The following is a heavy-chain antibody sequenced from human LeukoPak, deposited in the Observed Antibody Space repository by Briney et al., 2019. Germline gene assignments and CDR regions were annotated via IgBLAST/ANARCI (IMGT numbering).Heavy chain of an antibody. Sequence: SGTLSLTCAVSGGSVSSSNWWSWVRQPPGKGLEWIGEIYHSGSTNYNPSLKSRVTISVDTSKNQFSLKLSSVTAADTAVYYCARAGTSRYDFWSGYSDYYYYYMDVWGKGTTVTVSS. CDR2: IYHSGST. V-gene: IGHV4-4*02. J-gene: IGHJ6*03. D-gene: IGHD3-3*01. CDR1: GGSVSSSNW. CDR3: ARAGTSRYDFWSGYSDYYYYYMDV.